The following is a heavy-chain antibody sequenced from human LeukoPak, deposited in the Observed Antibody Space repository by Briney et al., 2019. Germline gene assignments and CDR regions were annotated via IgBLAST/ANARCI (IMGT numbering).Heavy chain of an antibody. J-gene: IGHJ4*02. CDR3: ARGSTSAN. V-gene: IGHV3-7*04. Sequence: GGSLRLSCAASGFTFNSYWMSWVRQAPGKGLEWVANINQYGSDKYYVDSVKGRFTISRDNAKHSLYLQVNSVRADDTAVYFCARGSTSANWGQGTLVTVSS. D-gene: IGHD2/OR15-2a*01. CDR2: INQYGSDK. CDR1: GFTFNSYW.